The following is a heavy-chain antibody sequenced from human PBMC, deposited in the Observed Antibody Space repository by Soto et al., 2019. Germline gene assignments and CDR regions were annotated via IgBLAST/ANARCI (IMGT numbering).Heavy chain of an antibody. J-gene: IGHJ4*02. CDR2: ISGSGGGT. V-gene: IGHV3-23*01. CDR1: GFPFTNYA. D-gene: IGHD3-10*01. Sequence: EVQLLESGGDLVQPGGSLRLSCAASGFPFTNYAMSWVRQAPGKGLEWISCISGSGGGTDYADSVRGRFSMSRDNSRNTVYLQMTSLRAEDTAVYYCARREAGDEDRAMISGYWGQGTLVAVSS. CDR3: ARREAGDEDRAMISGY.